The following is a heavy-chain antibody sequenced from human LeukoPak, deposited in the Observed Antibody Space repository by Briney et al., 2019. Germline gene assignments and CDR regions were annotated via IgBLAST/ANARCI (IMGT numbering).Heavy chain of an antibody. CDR3: ARGPLRFLERALDY. Sequence: GVSLRLSCAASGFTFSSYAMSWVRQAPGKGLEWVSVIYSGGSTYYADSVKGRFTISRDKSENTLYLQMNSLRADDTAVYYCARGPLRFLERALDYWGQGTLVTVSS. CDR2: IYSGGST. J-gene: IGHJ4*02. CDR1: GFTFSSYA. D-gene: IGHD3-3*01. V-gene: IGHV3-53*01.